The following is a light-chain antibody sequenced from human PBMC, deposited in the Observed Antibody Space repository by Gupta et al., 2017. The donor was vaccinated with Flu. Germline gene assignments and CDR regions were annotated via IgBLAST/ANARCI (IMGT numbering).Light chain of an antibody. V-gene: IGLV1-40*01. Sequence: QSVLTQPPSVSGAPGQRVTISCTGSSSNIGAGYDVHWYQQLPGTAPKLLIYGNSKRPSGVPDRFSGSKAGTSASLAITGLQAEDEADYYCQSYDSSLSGSKGDVVFGGGTKLTVL. CDR2: GNS. CDR3: QSYDSSLSGSKGDVV. CDR1: SSNIGAGYD. J-gene: IGLJ2*01.